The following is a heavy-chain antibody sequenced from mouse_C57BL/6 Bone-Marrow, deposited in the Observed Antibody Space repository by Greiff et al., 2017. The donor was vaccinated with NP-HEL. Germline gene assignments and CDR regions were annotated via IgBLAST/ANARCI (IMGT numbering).Heavy chain of an antibody. CDR1: GFTFSDYG. J-gene: IGHJ3*01. D-gene: IGHD1-1*01. V-gene: IGHV5-17*01. CDR3: ARPRLLRYRAWFAY. CDR2: ISSGSSTI. Sequence: EVHLVESGGGLVKPGGSLKLSCAASGFTFSDYGMHWVRQAPEKGLEWVAYISSGSSTIYYADTVKGRFTISRDNAKNTLFLQMTSLRSEDTARYYCARPRLLRYRAWFAYWGQGTLVTVSA.